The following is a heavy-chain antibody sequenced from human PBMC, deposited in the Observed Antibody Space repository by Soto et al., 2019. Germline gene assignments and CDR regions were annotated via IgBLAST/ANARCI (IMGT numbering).Heavy chain of an antibody. CDR3: ARDRGELLLDY. V-gene: IGHV3-30-3*01. CDR2: ISYDGSNK. D-gene: IGHD1-26*01. CDR1: GFTFSSYA. J-gene: IGHJ4*02. Sequence: ESGGGAVQPGRSLRLSCAASGFTFSSYAMHWVRQAPGKGLEWVAVISYDGSNKYYADSVKGRFTISRDNSKNTLYLQMNSLRAEDTAVYYCARDRGELLLDYWGQGTLVTVSS.